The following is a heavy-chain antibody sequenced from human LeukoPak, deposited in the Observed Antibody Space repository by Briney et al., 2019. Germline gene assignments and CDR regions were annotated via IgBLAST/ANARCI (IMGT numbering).Heavy chain of an antibody. D-gene: IGHD1-1*01. CDR3: ARDIGGDTDGRASYWFAP. J-gene: IGHJ5*02. CDR2: INYFGTT. Sequence: PAETLSLTCTVSGGSIRSHSWHWIRQSPGKGLEWIGSINYFGTTTYKPSLKSRVTLSVDTSKNQFSLKPTSVTAADTAVYYCARDIGGDTDGRASYWFAPWGQGTLVTVSS. V-gene: IGHV4-59*11. CDR1: GGSIRSHS.